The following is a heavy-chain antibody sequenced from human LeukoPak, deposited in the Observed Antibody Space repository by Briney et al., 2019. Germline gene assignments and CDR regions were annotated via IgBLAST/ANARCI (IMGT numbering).Heavy chain of an antibody. D-gene: IGHD4-11*01. CDR2: ISDSGGST. CDR3: AKDLVLAVTTFDY. Sequence: GGSLRLSCAASGFTFSSYAMTWVRQAPGKGLEWVSAISDSGGSTYYADSVKGRSTISRDNSKNTLYLQMNSLRAEDTAVYYCAKDLVLAVTTFDYWGRGTLVTVSS. J-gene: IGHJ4*02. V-gene: IGHV3-23*01. CDR1: GFTFSSYA.